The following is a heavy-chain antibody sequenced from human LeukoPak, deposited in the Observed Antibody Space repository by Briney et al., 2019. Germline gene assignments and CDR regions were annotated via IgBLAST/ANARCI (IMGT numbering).Heavy chain of an antibody. CDR1: GGSISSSSYY. J-gene: IGHJ6*03. CDR3: ARVKDPGGYYYYYYMDV. D-gene: IGHD3-16*01. V-gene: IGHV4-61*05. Sequence: SETLSLTCTVSGGSISSSSYYWGWIRQPPGKGLEWIGRIYTSGSTNYNPSLKSRVTMSVDTSKNQFSLKLTSVTAADTAVYYCARVKDPGGYYYYYYMDVWGKGTTVTVSS. CDR2: IYTSGST.